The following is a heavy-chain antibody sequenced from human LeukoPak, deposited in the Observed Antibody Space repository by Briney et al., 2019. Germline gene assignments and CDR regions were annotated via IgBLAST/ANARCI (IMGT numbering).Heavy chain of an antibody. CDR2: ISYDGSNK. Sequence: GGSLRLSCAASGFTFSSYAMHWVRQAPGKGLEWVAVISYDGSNKYYADSVKGRFTISRDNAKNTLYLQMNSLRAEDTAVYYCARSCGGDCYSNAEYSQPWGQGTLVTVSS. CDR3: ARSCGGDCYSNAEYSQP. V-gene: IGHV3-30*04. J-gene: IGHJ1*01. D-gene: IGHD2-21*02. CDR1: GFTFSSYA.